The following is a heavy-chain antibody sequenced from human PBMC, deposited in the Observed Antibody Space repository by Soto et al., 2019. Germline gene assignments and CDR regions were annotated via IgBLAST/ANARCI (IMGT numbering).Heavy chain of an antibody. V-gene: IGHV3-30-3*01. Sequence: ESVGGVVQPGRSLRLSCAASGFPFRSHAMYWVRQAPGKGLEWVALISYDGINKQYADSVKGRLTVSRDDSTNTLYLQMNSLRPEDTAVYHCARDSNTYRDYYHGMDVWGQGTTVTVSS. D-gene: IGHD3-10*02. CDR2: ISYDGINK. CDR3: ARDSNTYRDYYHGMDV. CDR1: GFPFRSHA. J-gene: IGHJ6*02.